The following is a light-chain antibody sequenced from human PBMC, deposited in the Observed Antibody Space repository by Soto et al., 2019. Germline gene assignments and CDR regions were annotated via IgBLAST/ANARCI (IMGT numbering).Light chain of an antibody. CDR1: SSDVGGYNY. Sequence: QSALTQPASVSGSPEQSITISCTGTSSDVGGYNYVSWYQQHPGKAPKLMIYAVSNRPSGVSNRFSGSKSGYTASLTISGLQAEDEADYYCSSYTTSSPYVFGTGTKVTVL. J-gene: IGLJ1*01. CDR2: AVS. V-gene: IGLV2-14*01. CDR3: SSYTTSSPYV.